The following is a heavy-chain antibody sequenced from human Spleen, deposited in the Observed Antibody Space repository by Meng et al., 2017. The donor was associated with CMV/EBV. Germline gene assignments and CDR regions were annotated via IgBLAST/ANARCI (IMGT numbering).Heavy chain of an antibody. J-gene: IGHJ5*02. CDR2: ISTSNVNT. D-gene: IGHD3-16*01. CDR1: DHTFPNYG. V-gene: IGHV1-18*01. CDR3: VGGVGWFDP. Sequence: ASVKVSCKASDHTFPNYGVGWVRQAPGQGLEWLGWISTSNVNTNYAQNFQRRVTMTKDTSTTTAYMELRNLTSDDTAVYYCVGGVGWFDPWGQGTLVTVSS.